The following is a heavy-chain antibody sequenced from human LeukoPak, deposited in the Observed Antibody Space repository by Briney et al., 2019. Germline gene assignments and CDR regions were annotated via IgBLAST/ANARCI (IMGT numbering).Heavy chain of an antibody. Sequence: SETLSLTCTVSGVSISSYYWSWIRQPPGKGLEWIGYMYYSGNSNYNASLKSRVTISADTSKNQFSLKLTSVTAADTAVYYCARVPPGHASGSDFPDYWGRGTLVIVSS. J-gene: IGHJ4*02. CDR3: ARVPPGHASGSDFPDY. D-gene: IGHD3-10*01. CDR1: GVSISSYY. CDR2: MYYSGNS. V-gene: IGHV4-59*01.